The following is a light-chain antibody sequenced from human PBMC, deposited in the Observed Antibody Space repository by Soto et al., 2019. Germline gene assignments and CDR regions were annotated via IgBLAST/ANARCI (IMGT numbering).Light chain of an antibody. CDR1: QSISPW. V-gene: IGKV1-5*03. J-gene: IGKJ1*01. CDR3: QHYNSYSEA. CDR2: KTS. Sequence: DIQMTQSPSTLSASVGDRVTITCRASQSISPWLAWYQQKPGKAPKLLIYKTSSLESGVPSRFSGSGSGTEFTLTISSLQPDDFATYYCQHYNSYSEAFGQGTKVDIK.